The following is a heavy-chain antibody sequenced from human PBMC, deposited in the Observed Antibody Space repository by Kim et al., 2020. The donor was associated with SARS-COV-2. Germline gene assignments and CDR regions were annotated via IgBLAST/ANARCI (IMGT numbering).Heavy chain of an antibody. Sequence: GGSLRLSCAASGFTFGSYWMHWVRQAPGKGLVWVSHISTDGSITNYAVSVKGRFTISRDNAKNTLYLQMNSLRVEDTAVYYCARAMGESNSWGQGTLVTVSS. V-gene: IGHV3-74*01. CDR1: GFTFGSYW. CDR3: ARAMGESNS. J-gene: IGHJ4*02. D-gene: IGHD2-21*01. CDR2: ISTDGSIT.